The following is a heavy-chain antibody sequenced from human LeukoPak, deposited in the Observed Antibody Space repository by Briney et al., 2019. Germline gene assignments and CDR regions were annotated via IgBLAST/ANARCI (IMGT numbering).Heavy chain of an antibody. J-gene: IGHJ4*02. D-gene: IGHD6-13*01. V-gene: IGHV3-23*01. CDR3: AKTTKAIVAAGIVFDY. Sequence: GGSLRLSCAASGFTFSSYGMHWVRQAPGKGLEWVSGISGSGGSTYYADSVKGRFTISRDNSKNTLYLQMNSLRAEDTAVYYCAKTTKAIVAAGIVFDYWGQGTLVTVSS. CDR2: ISGSGGST. CDR1: GFTFSSYG.